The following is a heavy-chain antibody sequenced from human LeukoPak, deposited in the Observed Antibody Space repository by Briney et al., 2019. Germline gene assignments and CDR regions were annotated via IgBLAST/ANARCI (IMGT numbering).Heavy chain of an antibody. CDR3: VQRHCDGGNCLHRDS. D-gene: IGHD2-15*01. Sequence: GGSLRLSCAASGFTFSSFWMHWVRQAPGKGLVWVSHISPDGRTTYYADFVKGRLTISRDNAKNTLYLQINGLRAEDTAVYYCVQRHCDGGNCLHRDSWGQGTLVTVSS. J-gene: IGHJ4*02. CDR2: ISPDGRTT. CDR1: GFTFSSFW. V-gene: IGHV3-74*01.